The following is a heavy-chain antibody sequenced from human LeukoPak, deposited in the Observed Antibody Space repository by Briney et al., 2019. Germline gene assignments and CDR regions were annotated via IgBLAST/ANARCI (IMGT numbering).Heavy chain of an antibody. Sequence: PGRSLRLFCAASGFTFSSYGMHWVRQAPGKGLEWVAVIWYDGSNKYYADSVKGRFTISRDNSKNTLYLQMNSLRAEDTAVYYCAKGRSPSAMVNVGTFDPWGQGTLVTVSS. J-gene: IGHJ5*02. CDR1: GFTFSSYG. D-gene: IGHD5-18*01. V-gene: IGHV3-33*06. CDR2: IWYDGSNK. CDR3: AKGRSPSAMVNVGTFDP.